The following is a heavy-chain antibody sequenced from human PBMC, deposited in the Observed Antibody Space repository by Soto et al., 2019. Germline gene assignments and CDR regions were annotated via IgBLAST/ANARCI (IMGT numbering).Heavy chain of an antibody. Sequence: GGSLRLSCAASGFTFSTYAMHWVRQAPGKGLEWVAVIWYDGSKIYYADSVMGRFTISRDNSKNTLDLQMNSLRAEDTAVYYCARGGYEKDSGSDYYGMDVWGQGTTVTVSS. J-gene: IGHJ6*02. CDR3: ARGGYEKDSGSDYYGMDV. CDR2: IWYDGSKI. CDR1: GFTFSTYA. V-gene: IGHV3-33*01. D-gene: IGHD5-18*01.